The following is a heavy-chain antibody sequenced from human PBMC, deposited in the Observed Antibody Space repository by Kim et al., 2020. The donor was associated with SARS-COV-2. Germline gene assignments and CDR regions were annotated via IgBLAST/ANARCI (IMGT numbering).Heavy chain of an antibody. CDR3: ARGYSSGWSNAFDI. V-gene: IGHV4-59*01. D-gene: IGHD6-19*01. CDR1: GGSISSYY. CDR2: IYYSGST. J-gene: IGHJ3*02. Sequence: SETLSLTCTVSGGSISSYYWSWIRQPPGKGLEWIGYIYYSGSTNYNPSLKSRVTISVDTSKNQFSLTLRSVTAADTAVYYCARGYSSGWSNAFDIWGQGTMVTVSS.